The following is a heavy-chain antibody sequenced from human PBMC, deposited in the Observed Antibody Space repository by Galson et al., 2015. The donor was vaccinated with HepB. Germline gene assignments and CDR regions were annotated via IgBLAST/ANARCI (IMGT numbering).Heavy chain of an antibody. D-gene: IGHD2-15*01. Sequence: SVKVSCKASGYTFTSYDINWVRQATGQGLEWMGWMNPNTGDTGFGQKFQGRVTMTMNTSITTAYMELSSLRSEDTAVYYCARGQGYTGGGRFSFHFDHWGQGALVTVSS. CDR1: GYTFTSYD. CDR2: MNPNTGDT. CDR3: ARGQGYTGGGRFSFHFDH. J-gene: IGHJ4*02. V-gene: IGHV1-8*01.